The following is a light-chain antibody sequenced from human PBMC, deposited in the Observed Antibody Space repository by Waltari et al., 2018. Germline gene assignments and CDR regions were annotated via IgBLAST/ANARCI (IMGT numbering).Light chain of an antibody. CDR2: DVN. Sequence: QSALTQPASVSGSPGESLTIPCTGTSSDIGGYNYVSWYQQHPGKAPELMIYDVNYRPSGVSNRFSGSKSGNTASLTISGLQAEDEADYYCSSYTTSNIIIFGGGTKLSVL. CDR3: SSYTTSNIII. V-gene: IGLV2-14*03. CDR1: SSDIGGYNY. J-gene: IGLJ2*01.